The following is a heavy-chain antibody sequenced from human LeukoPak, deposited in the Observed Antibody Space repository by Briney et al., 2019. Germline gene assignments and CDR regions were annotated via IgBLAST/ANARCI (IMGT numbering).Heavy chain of an antibody. CDR3: AGLYYYGSGSLALFDY. J-gene: IGHJ4*02. D-gene: IGHD3-10*01. Sequence: SETLSLTCTVSGYSISSGYYWGWIRQPPGKGLEWIGSIYHSGSTYYNPSLKSRVTISVDTSKNQFSLKLSSVTAADTAVYYCAGLYYYGSGSLALFDYWGQGTLVTVSS. V-gene: IGHV4-38-2*02. CDR2: IYHSGST. CDR1: GYSISSGYY.